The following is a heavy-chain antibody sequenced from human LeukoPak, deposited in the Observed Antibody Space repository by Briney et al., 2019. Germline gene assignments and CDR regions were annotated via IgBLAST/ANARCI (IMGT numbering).Heavy chain of an antibody. CDR1: GFTFSDYG. V-gene: IGHV3-30*03. CDR3: ARVGYFDWGGVDY. D-gene: IGHD3-9*01. CDR2: ISYDGSNK. Sequence: PGRSLRLSCAASGFTFSDYGMHWVRQAPGKGLEWVAVISYDGSNKYYADSVKGRFTISRDNSRNTLYLQMNGLRAGDTAVYYCARVGYFDWGGVDYWGQGTLVTVSS. J-gene: IGHJ4*02.